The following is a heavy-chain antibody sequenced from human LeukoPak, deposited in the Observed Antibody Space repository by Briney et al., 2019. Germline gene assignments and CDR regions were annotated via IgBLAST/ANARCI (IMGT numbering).Heavy chain of an antibody. D-gene: IGHD6-6*01. V-gene: IGHV3-30*01. Sequence: PGGSLRLSCAASGFTFSNYAIHWVRQVPGRGLEWVALISSDGSVIYDADSVKGRFAISRDNSKNTLYLQINSLRPEDTAVYYCARDGPEYSCTSGYHYGMDVWGQGTTVTVSS. CDR2: ISSDGSVI. J-gene: IGHJ6*02. CDR3: ARDGPEYSCTSGYHYGMDV. CDR1: GFTFSNYA.